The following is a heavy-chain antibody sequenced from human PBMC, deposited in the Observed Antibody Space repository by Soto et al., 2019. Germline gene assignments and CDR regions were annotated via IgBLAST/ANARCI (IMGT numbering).Heavy chain of an antibody. Sequence: EVQLLESGGGLVQPGGSLRLSCAASGFTFSSYAMSWVRQAPGKGLEWVSAISGSGGSTYYADSVKGRFTISRDNSKHTLYLQMNTLRAEDTAVYYCAKGSAYYYYYGMDVWGQGTTVTVSS. CDR1: GFTFSSYA. CDR3: AKGSAYYYYYGMDV. V-gene: IGHV3-23*01. J-gene: IGHJ6*02. CDR2: ISGSGGST.